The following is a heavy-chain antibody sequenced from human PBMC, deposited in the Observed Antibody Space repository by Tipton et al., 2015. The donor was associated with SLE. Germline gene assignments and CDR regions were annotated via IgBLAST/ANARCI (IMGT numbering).Heavy chain of an antibody. V-gene: IGHV4-4*09. CDR3: ARRRGPFDY. J-gene: IGHJ4*02. CDR1: GGSFSGYY. CDR2: IYTSGST. Sequence: TLSLTCAVYGGSFSGYYWSWIRQPPGKGLEWIGYIYTSGSTNYNPSLKSRVTISVDTSKNQFSLKLSSVTAADTAVYYCARRRGPFDYWGQGTLVTVSS.